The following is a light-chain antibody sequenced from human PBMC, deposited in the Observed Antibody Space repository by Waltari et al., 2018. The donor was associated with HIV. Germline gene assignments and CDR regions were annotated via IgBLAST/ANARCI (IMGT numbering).Light chain of an antibody. CDR2: DAS. V-gene: IGKV3-11*01. J-gene: IGKJ1*01. Sequence: EIVLTQSPGTLSLSPGERATLSCRASQSIDTYLAWYQQKPGQVPRLLIYDASTRATGIPARFSGSGSGTDFTLTISSLEPEDFALYFCQQRSTWWTFGQGTTVEIK. CDR3: QQRSTWWT. CDR1: QSIDTY.